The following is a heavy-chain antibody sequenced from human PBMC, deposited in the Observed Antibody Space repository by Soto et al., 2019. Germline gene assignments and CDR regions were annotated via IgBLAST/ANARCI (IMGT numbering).Heavy chain of an antibody. CDR3: ARHPGAYYFDY. D-gene: IGHD3-10*01. V-gene: IGHV4-59*08. Sequence: QVQLQESGPGVVKPSETLSLTCTVSGGSISSSYWSWIRQAPRKGLEWIGYMFYTGTTNYNPSLKSRVTISMETSKNQFSLNLSSVTAADMAVYYCARHPGAYYFDYWGQGTLVTVSS. J-gene: IGHJ4*02. CDR1: GGSISSSY. CDR2: MFYTGTT.